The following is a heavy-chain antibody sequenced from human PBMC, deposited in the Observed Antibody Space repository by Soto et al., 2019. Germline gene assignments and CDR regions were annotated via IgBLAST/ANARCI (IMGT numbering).Heavy chain of an antibody. V-gene: IGHV4-39*01. J-gene: IGHJ5*01. D-gene: IGHD3-22*01. CDR1: GGSISSSIYY. CDR2: IFYSGST. Sequence: SETLSLTCTVSGGSISSSIYYGGWIRQPPGKGPEWIGSIFYSGSTYYNPSLKSRVTISVDTSKNQFSLKLYSVTAADTAMYYCVRVPIGHSDDSGYSDSWGQGTQVTVSS. CDR3: VRVPIGHSDDSGYSDS.